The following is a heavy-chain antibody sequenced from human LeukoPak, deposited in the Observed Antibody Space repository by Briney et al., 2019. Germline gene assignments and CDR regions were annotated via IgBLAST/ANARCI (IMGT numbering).Heavy chain of an antibody. J-gene: IGHJ4*02. CDR2: IYYSGST. V-gene: IGHV4-30-4*01. CDR1: GGSISSGDYY. CDR3: ARGVRWLQLSYFDY. Sequence: SQTLSLTCTVSGGSISSGDYYWSWIRQPPGKGLEWIGYIYYSGSTYYNPSLKSRVTMSVDTSKNQFSLKLSSVTAADTAVYYCARGVRWLQLSYFDYWGQGTLVTVSS. D-gene: IGHD5-24*01.